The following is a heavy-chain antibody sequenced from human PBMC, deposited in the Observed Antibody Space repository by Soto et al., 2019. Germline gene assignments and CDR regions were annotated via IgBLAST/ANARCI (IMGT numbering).Heavy chain of an antibody. CDR3: ARVPSP. J-gene: IGHJ5*02. Sequence: PSETLSLTCAVSGGSISSGGYSWSWIRQPPGKGLEWIGYIYHSGITYYNPSLKSRVTISVDRSKNQFSLKLSPVTAADTAVYYCARVPSPWGQGTLVTVSS. CDR1: GGSISSGGYS. V-gene: IGHV4-30-2*01. CDR2: IYHSGIT.